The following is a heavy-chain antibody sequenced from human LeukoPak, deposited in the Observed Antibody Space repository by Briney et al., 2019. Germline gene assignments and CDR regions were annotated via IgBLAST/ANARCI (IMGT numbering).Heavy chain of an antibody. CDR1: GFSVSSNY. CDR3: ARASRWLAFDD. V-gene: IGHV3-66*01. CDR2: NYNGGST. D-gene: IGHD6-19*01. Sequence: GGSLRLSCAASGFSVSSNYMAWVRQASGKGLEWVSVNYNGGSTKYGDSVKDRFTISRDNSKNTLHLQMNSLRAEDTALYYCARASRWLAFDDWGQGALVTVSA. J-gene: IGHJ4*02.